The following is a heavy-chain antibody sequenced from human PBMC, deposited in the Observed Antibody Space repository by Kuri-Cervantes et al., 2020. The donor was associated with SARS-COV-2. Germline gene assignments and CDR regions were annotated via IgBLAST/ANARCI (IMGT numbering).Heavy chain of an antibody. D-gene: IGHD2-21*01. J-gene: IGHJ6*03. Sequence: GESLKISCAVHGGSFSGYYWSWIRQAPGKGLEWVSSISSSSSYIYYADSVKGRFTISRDNAKNSLYLQMNSLRGDDTAVYYCARVAGEGPIYYYYMDVWGKGTTVTVSS. CDR1: GGSFSGYY. CDR3: ARVAGEGPIYYYYMDV. V-gene: IGHV3-21*01. CDR2: ISSSSSYI.